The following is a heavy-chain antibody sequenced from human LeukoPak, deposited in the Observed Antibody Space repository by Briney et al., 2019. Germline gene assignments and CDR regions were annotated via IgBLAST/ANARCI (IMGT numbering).Heavy chain of an antibody. CDR1: GYTFTSYG. J-gene: IGHJ6*02. V-gene: IGHV1-18*01. D-gene: IGHD5-18*01. Sequence: GASVKVSCKASGYTFTSYGISWVRQAPGQGLEWVGWISAYNGNTNYAQKLQGRVTMTTDTSTSTAYMELSSLRSEDTAVYYCARDRSGYSYGYFYMDVWGQGTTVTVSS. CDR3: ARDRSGYSYGYFYMDV. CDR2: ISAYNGNT.